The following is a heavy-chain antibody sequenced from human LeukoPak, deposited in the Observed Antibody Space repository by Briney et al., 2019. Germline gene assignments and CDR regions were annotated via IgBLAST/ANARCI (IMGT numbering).Heavy chain of an antibody. CDR2: ISGSGGST. CDR3: AKGHCSSTSCARFDP. CDR1: GFTFSSYA. V-gene: IGHV3-23*01. J-gene: IGHJ5*02. D-gene: IGHD2-2*01. Sequence: GGSLRLSCAASGFTFSSYAMSWVRQAPGKGLEWVSAISGSGGSTYYADSVKGRFTISRDNSKNTLYLQMYSLRAEDTAVYYCAKGHCSSTSCARFDPWGQGTLVTVSS.